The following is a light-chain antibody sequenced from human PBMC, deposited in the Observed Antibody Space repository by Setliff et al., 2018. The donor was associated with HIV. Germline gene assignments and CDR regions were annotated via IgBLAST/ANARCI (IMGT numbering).Light chain of an antibody. CDR1: SSDVGGYTY. CDR3: SSYTSSSTGPYV. V-gene: IGLV2-14*01. Sequence: QSALTQPASVSGSPGQSITISCTGTSSDVGGYTYVSWYQQHPGKAPKLMIYDASKRPSGVSNRFSGSKSGNTASLTISGLQAEDEADYYCSSYTSSSTGPYVFGTGTKVTVL. CDR2: DAS. J-gene: IGLJ1*01.